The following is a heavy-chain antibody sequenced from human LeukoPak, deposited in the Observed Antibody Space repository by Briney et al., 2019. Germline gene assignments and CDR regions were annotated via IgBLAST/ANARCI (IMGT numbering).Heavy chain of an antibody. Sequence: ASVKVSCKASGYTFTSYGISWVRQAPGQGLEWMGWISAYNGNTNYAQKLQGRVTMTTDTSTSTAYMELRSLRSDDTAVYYCARDWGATVTTLADYYYYGMDVWVKGTTVTVSS. V-gene: IGHV1-18*04. CDR3: ARDWGATVTTLADYYYYGMDV. D-gene: IGHD4-17*01. CDR2: ISAYNGNT. CDR1: GYTFTSYG. J-gene: IGHJ6*04.